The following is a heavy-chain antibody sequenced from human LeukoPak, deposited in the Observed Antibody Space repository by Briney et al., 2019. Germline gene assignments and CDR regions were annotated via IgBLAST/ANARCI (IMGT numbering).Heavy chain of an antibody. D-gene: IGHD3-22*01. V-gene: IGHV3-23*01. CDR1: GFTFSSYA. CDR2: ISGSGGST. Sequence: GGSLRLSCAASGFTFSSYAMSWVRQAPGKGLEWVSAISGSGGSTYYADSVKGRFTISRDNSKNTLYLQMNSLRAEDTAVYYCAKASNYYDSSGSYYVRDGYFDYWGQGTLVTVSS. CDR3: AKASNYYDSSGSYYVRDGYFDY. J-gene: IGHJ4*02.